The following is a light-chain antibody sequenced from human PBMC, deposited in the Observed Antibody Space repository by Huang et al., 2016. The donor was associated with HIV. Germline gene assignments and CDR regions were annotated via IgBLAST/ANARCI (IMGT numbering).Light chain of an antibody. CDR3: QQRTKWPPVLT. J-gene: IGKJ4*01. V-gene: IGKV3-11*01. CDR2: EAS. CDR1: QSAGGY. Sequence: EIVLTQSPATLSLSPGDRATLSCRSSQSAGGYLAWYQQKPGQAPRPLIFEASPRATGIPDRFSGSVSGTDFTLTIDSLQPDDFAIYYCQQRTKWPPVLTFGGGTRVEIK.